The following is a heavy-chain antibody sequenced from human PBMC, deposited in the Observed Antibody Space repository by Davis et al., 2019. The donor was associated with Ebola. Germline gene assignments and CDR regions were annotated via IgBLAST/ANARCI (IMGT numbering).Heavy chain of an antibody. Sequence: PSETLSLTCTVSGGSISSGGYYWSWIRQPPGKGLEWIGYIYYSGSTNYNPSLKSRVTISVDTSKNQFSLKLSSVTAADTAVYYCAGLRYGSGITRAGHWGQGTLVTVSS. CDR3: AGLRYGSGITRAGH. CDR1: GGSISSGGYY. J-gene: IGHJ4*02. CDR2: IYYSGST. V-gene: IGHV4-61*08. D-gene: IGHD3-10*01.